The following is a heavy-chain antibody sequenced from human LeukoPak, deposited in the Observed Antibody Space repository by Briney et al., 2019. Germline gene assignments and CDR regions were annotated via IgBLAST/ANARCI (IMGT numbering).Heavy chain of an antibody. D-gene: IGHD3-10*01. CDR1: GYTFTHYD. CDR2: MNSNSGNT. J-gene: IGHJ4*02. CDR3: ARGRGGTVVRGYLDY. V-gene: IGHV1-8*01. Sequence: ASVKVSCKASGYTFTHYDIMWVRHATGQGPEWMGWMNSNSGNTGYAQKFQGRVTMTRDTSINTAYMELHSLTSEDTAVYYCARGRGGTVVRGYLDYWGRGTLVTVSS.